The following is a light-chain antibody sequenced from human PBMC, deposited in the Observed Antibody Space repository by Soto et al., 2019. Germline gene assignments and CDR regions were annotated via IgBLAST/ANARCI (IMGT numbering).Light chain of an antibody. V-gene: IGKV3-20*01. CDR3: QQYGNSPWT. Sequence: EIVLTQSPGTLSLSPGERATLSCRANQSVTSNYLAWYQQKPGQAPRLLIYGASSRATGIPDRISGSGSGTDFTLTINRLESEDFAVYYCQQYGNSPWTFGRGTKVEIK. J-gene: IGKJ1*01. CDR2: GAS. CDR1: QSVTSNY.